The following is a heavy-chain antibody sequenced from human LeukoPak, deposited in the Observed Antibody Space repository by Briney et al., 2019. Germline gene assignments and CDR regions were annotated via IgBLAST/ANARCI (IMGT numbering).Heavy chain of an antibody. J-gene: IGHJ6*03. CDR3: ARESSGSWISYYYYYMDV. CDR1: GYTFTSYG. D-gene: IGHD3-10*01. CDR2: FSAYNGNT. Sequence: ASVKVFCKASGYTFTSYGISWVRQASGQGLEWLGWFSAYNGNTNYAQKLQGRITMTTDTSTSTAYMELRSLRSDDTAVYYCARESSGSWISYYYYYMDVWGKGTTVTVSS. V-gene: IGHV1-18*01.